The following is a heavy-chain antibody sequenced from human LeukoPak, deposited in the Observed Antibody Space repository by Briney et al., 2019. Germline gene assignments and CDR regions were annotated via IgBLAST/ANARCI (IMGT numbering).Heavy chain of an antibody. V-gene: IGHV3-23*01. Sequence: PGGSLRLSCTASGLIFRNYAMTWVRQAPRKGLEWVSTISGDGTETFYADSVKGRFTISRDNSKNTHYLRMSSLRAEDTGIYYCAKGGHYSFFDYWGQGTLVTVSS. CDR1: GLIFRNYA. CDR2: ISGDGTET. CDR3: AKGGHYSFFDY. J-gene: IGHJ4*02. D-gene: IGHD4-11*01.